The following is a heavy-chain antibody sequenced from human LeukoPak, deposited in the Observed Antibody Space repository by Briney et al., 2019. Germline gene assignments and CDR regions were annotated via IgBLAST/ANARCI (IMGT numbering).Heavy chain of an antibody. J-gene: IGHJ5*02. CDR3: ARATAVNWFDP. V-gene: IGHV4-59*10. CDR2: IYTSGST. CDR1: GGSFSGYY. Sequence: SETLSLTCAVYGGSFSGYYWSWIRQPAGKGLEWIGRIYTSGSTNYNPSLKSRVTMSVDTSKNQFSLKLSSVTAADTAVYYCARATAVNWFDPWGQGTLVTVSS.